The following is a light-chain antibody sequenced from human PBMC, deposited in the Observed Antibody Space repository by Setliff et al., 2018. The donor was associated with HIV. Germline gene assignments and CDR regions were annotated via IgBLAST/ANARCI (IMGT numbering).Light chain of an antibody. CDR1: INNIGSYNR. J-gene: IGLJ1*01. CDR3: CSYAGTDTFVS. Sequence: QSVLTQPPSVSGSPGQSIIISCTGTINNIGSYNRVSWYQQRPGTAPKLIIFEVNKRPSGVSNRFSGSKSGSTASLAISGLQADDEGDYYCCSYAGTDTFVSFGTGTKVTV. CDR2: EVN. V-gene: IGLV2-23*02.